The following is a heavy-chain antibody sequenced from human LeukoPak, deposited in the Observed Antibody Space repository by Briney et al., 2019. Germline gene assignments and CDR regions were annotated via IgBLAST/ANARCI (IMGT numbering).Heavy chain of an antibody. V-gene: IGHV3-30*04. CDR1: GFTFSSYA. Sequence: GGSLRLSCAASGFTFSSYAMHWVRQAPGKGLEWVAVISYDGSNKYYADSVKGRFTISRDNSKNTLYLQMNSLRAEDTAVYYCARDGSGSSRPYYMDVWGKGTTVTISS. CDR2: ISYDGSNK. CDR3: ARDGSGSSRPYYMDV. J-gene: IGHJ6*03. D-gene: IGHD2-2*01.